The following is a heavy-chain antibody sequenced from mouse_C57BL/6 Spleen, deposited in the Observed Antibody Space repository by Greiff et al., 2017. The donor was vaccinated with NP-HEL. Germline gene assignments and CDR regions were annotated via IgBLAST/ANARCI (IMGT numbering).Heavy chain of an antibody. CDR1: GYTFTSYG. Sequence: VQRVESGAELARPGASVKLSCKASGYTFTSYGISWVKQRTGQGLEWIGEIYPRSGNTYYNEKFKGKATLTADKSSSTAYMELRSLTSEDSAVYFCARQAGYDLYAMDYWGQGTSVTVSS. CDR2: IYPRSGNT. CDR3: ARQAGYDLYAMDY. V-gene: IGHV1-81*01. J-gene: IGHJ4*01. D-gene: IGHD2-2*01.